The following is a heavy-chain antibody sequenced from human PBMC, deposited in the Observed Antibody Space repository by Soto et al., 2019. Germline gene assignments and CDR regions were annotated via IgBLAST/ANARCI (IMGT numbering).Heavy chain of an antibody. Sequence: SVKVSCKASGFTFTSSAVQWVRQARGQRLEWIGWIVVGSGNTNYAQKFQERVTITRDMSTSTAYMELSSLRSEDTAVYYCAADGNGSGSYRGYYYYYGMDVWGQGTTVTVSS. CDR2: IVVGSGNT. J-gene: IGHJ6*02. CDR3: AADGNGSGSYRGYYYYYGMDV. CDR1: GFTFTSSA. V-gene: IGHV1-58*01. D-gene: IGHD3-10*01.